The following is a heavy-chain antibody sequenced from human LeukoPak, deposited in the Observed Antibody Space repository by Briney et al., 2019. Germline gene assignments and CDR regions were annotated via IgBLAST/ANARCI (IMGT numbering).Heavy chain of an antibody. CDR1: GFTFRNAG. J-gene: IGHJ3*02. CDR2: IKSKTDGGTT. CDR3: PTRTWADGFDI. Sequence: GGSLRLSCAASGFTFRNAGMSWVRQAPGKGLEWVGRIKSKTDGGTTDYAAPVKGRFTISRDESKNTLYLQINNLKRAATVVYYCPTRTWADGFDIWGAGTVLTASS. D-gene: IGHD2-2*01. V-gene: IGHV3-15*01.